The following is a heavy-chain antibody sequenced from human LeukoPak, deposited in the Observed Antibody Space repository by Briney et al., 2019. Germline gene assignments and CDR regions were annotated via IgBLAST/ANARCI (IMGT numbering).Heavy chain of an antibody. D-gene: IGHD6-6*01. CDR1: GYTFTSDD. J-gene: IGHJ4*02. CDR2: MNPNSGNT. CDR3: ARGRAWSSSFDY. V-gene: IGHV1-8*01. Sequence: ASVKVSCKASGYTFTSDDINWVRQATGQGLEWMGWMNPNSGNTGYAQKFQGRVTMTRNTSISTAYMELSSLRSEDTAVYYCARGRAWSSSFDYWGQGTLVTVSS.